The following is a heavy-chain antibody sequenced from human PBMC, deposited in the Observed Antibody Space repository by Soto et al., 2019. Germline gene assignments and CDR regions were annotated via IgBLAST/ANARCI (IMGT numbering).Heavy chain of an antibody. D-gene: IGHD1-1*01. J-gene: IGHJ5*02. CDR3: VRDGTKTLRDWFDP. Sequence: AETLSLTCTVSGASISGFYWSWIRKSAGKGLEWIGRIYATGTTDYNPSLKSRVMMSVDTSKQQFSLKLRSVTAADTAVYYSVRDGTKTLRDWFDPWGQGSSVTVSS. CDR2: IYATGTT. V-gene: IGHV4-4*07. CDR1: GASISGFY.